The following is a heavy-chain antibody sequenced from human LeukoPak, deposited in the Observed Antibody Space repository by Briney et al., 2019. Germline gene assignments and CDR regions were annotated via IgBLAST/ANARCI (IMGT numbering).Heavy chain of an antibody. D-gene: IGHD5-12*01. V-gene: IGHV3-11*01. CDR3: ARGFGYSSRQFES. CDR1: GFTFSGYY. CDR2: IGNDGRPI. Sequence: PGGSLRLSCAASGFTFSGYYMSWIRQTPGKRLEWLSYIGNDGRPIYYADSVQGRFTISRDNAKNLLYLHTDNLTADDTAVYFCARGFGYSSRQFESWGQGTLVTVSS. J-gene: IGHJ5*01.